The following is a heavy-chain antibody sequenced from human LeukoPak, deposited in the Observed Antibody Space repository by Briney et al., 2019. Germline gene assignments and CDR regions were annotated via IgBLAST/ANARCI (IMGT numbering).Heavy chain of an antibody. J-gene: IGHJ4*02. CDR3: ARGWQAYCGGDCPFDY. V-gene: IGHV1-69*13. Sequence: AASVKVSCKASGYTFTSYDINWVRQATGQGLEWMGGIIPIFGTANYAQKFQGRVTITADESTSTAYMELSSLRSEDTAVYYCARGWQAYCGGDCPFDYWGQGTLVTVSS. D-gene: IGHD2-21*02. CDR2: IIPIFGTA. CDR1: GYTFTSYD.